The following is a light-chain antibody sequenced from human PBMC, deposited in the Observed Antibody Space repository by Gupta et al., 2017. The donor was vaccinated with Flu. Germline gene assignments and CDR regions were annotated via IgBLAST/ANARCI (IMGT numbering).Light chain of an antibody. CDR3: GSNAGSNNGL. CDR2: EVM. CDR1: SMNVGNSNY. Sequence: QSALPQPPSASGSPGQSVTISCTGTSMNVGNSNYVSWYQPHPGKALKLMIYEVMRRPAGVPGRFSGSKSGNTASLTVSGLKVEVGADYYYGSNAGSNNGLFGGGTKRTVL. J-gene: IGLJ2*01. V-gene: IGLV2-8*01.